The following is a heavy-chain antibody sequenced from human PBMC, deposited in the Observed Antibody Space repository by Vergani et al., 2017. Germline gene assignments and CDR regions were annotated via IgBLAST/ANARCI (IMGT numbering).Heavy chain of an antibody. CDR3: AGDADYYDSSGFQTRGAFDI. J-gene: IGHJ3*02. CDR2: IYHSGST. D-gene: IGHD3-22*01. CDR1: GGSISSSNW. V-gene: IGHV4-4*02. Sequence: QVQLQESGPGLVKPSGTLSLTCAVSGGSISSSNWWSWVRQPPGKGLEWIGEIYHSGSTNYNPSLKSRVTISVDKSKNQFSLKLSSVTAADTAVYYCAGDADYYDSSGFQTRGAFDIWGQGTMVTVSS.